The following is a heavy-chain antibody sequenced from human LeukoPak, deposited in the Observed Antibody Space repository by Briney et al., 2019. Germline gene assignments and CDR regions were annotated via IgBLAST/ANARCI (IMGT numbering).Heavy chain of an antibody. D-gene: IGHD4-17*01. CDR1: GFTFSSQA. Sequence: GGSLRLSCAASGFTFSSQAMSWVRQAPGKGLEWVSGIRGSGGSTYYADSVKGRFTISRDNSKNTLYLQMNSLRAEDTAVYYCAKDIYGDYGGVGYWGQGTLVTVSS. J-gene: IGHJ4*02. CDR2: IRGSGGST. V-gene: IGHV3-23*01. CDR3: AKDIYGDYGGVGY.